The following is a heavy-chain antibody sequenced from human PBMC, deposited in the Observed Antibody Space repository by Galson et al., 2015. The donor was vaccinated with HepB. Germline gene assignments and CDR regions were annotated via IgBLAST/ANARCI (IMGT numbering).Heavy chain of an antibody. J-gene: IGHJ4*02. D-gene: IGHD6-19*01. Sequence: LRLSCAASGFTFSSYGMHWVRQAPGKGLEWVAVILYDGSNKHYADSVKGRFTISRDNSKNTLYLQMNSLRAEDTAVYYCARDMGSTGWYTFDYWGQGTLVTVSS. CDR3: ARDMGSTGWYTFDY. V-gene: IGHV3-33*05. CDR2: ILYDGSNK. CDR1: GFTFSSYG.